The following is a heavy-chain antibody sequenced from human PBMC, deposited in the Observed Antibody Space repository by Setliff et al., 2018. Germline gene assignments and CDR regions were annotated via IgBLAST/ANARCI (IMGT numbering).Heavy chain of an antibody. V-gene: IGHV4-34*12. CDR2: IIHSGST. CDR3: ARDTEDSSGGDASDI. Sequence: PSETLSLTCAVYGGSFSGYYWSWIRQPPGKRLEWIGEIIHSGSTNYNPSLKSRVTISMDTSKNQFSLKVSSVTAADTAVYYCARDTEDSSGGDASDIWGQGTMVTVSS. J-gene: IGHJ3*02. D-gene: IGHD3-22*01. CDR1: GGSFSGYY.